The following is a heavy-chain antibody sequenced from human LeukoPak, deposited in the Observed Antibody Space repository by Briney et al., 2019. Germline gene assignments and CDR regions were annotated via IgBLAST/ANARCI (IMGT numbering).Heavy chain of an antibody. V-gene: IGHV4-59*01. CDR2: IYYSGST. J-gene: IGHJ4*02. CDR1: GGSISGYY. CDR3: ARKANFDY. D-gene: IGHD5-12*01. Sequence: SVTLSLTCTVSGGSISGYYWTWIRQPPGKGLEYIGYIYYSGSTNHNPSLKSRVTISVDTSKNQFSLKLSSVTAADTAVYYCARKANFDYWGQGTLVTVSS.